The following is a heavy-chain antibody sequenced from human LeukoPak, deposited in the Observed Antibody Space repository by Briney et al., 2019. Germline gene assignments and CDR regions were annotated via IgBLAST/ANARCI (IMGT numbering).Heavy chain of an antibody. Sequence: GRSLRLSCAASGFTFSSYAMHWVRQAPGKGLEWVAVISYDGSNKYYADSVKGRFTISRDNSKNTLYLQMNSLRDEDTAVYYCAKHRFESGGYHSTDWGQGTLVTVSS. D-gene: IGHD3-22*01. V-gene: IGHV3-30*04. J-gene: IGHJ4*02. CDR2: ISYDGSNK. CDR1: GFTFSSYA. CDR3: AKHRFESGGYHSTD.